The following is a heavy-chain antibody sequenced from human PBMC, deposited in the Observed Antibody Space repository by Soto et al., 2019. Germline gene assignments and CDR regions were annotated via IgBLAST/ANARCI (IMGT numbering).Heavy chain of an antibody. CDR2: ISGSGGST. CDR1: GFTFSSYA. J-gene: IGHJ4*02. Sequence: GGSLRLSCAASGFTFSSYAMSWVRQAPGKGLEWVSAISGSGGSTYYADSVKGRFTISRDNSKNTLYLQMNSLRAEDTAVYYCAQGGIYYYDSSGYYGNDYWGQGTLVTVSS. V-gene: IGHV3-23*01. CDR3: AQGGIYYYDSSGYYGNDY. D-gene: IGHD3-22*01.